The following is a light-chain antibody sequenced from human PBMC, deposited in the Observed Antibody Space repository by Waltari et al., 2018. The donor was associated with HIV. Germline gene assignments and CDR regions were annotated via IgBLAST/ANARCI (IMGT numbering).Light chain of an antibody. CDR1: SSNIGSNP. CDR3: AAWDDSLHGYV. Sequence: QSVLTQPPSASGTPGQRVTISCSGSSSNIGSNPINWYLQLPGTAPKLLIYSNNQWPSGVPDRFSGSKSGTSASLAISGLQSEDEADYYCAAWDDSLHGYVFGTGTKVTVV. J-gene: IGLJ1*01. CDR2: SNN. V-gene: IGLV1-44*01.